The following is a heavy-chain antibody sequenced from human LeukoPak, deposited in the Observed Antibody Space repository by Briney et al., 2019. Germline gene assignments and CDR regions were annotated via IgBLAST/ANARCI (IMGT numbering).Heavy chain of an antibody. J-gene: IGHJ4*02. Sequence: GGSLRLSCAASGFSVSNNYMTWVRQAPGKGLEWVSGIYSGGATYYADSVQDRFTISRDNSKNTLFLQMNSLRAEDTAVYYCARGPLGWVVTYFDYWGQGTLVTVSS. D-gene: IGHD2-15*01. CDR2: IYSGGAT. V-gene: IGHV3-66*01. CDR3: ARGPLGWVVTYFDY. CDR1: GFSVSNNY.